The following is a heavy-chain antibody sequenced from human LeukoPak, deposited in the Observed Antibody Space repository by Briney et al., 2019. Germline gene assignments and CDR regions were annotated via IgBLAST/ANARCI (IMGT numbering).Heavy chain of an antibody. CDR3: ARETGYCSSTSCQNIDY. V-gene: IGHV1-2*02. Sequence: ASVKVSCKASGYTFTGYYMHWVRQAPRQGLEWMGWINPNSGGTNYAQKFQGRVTMTRDTSISTAYMELSRLRSDNTAVYYCARETGYCSSTSCQNIDYWGQGTLVTVSS. D-gene: IGHD2-2*01. CDR2: INPNSGGT. J-gene: IGHJ4*02. CDR1: GYTFTGYY.